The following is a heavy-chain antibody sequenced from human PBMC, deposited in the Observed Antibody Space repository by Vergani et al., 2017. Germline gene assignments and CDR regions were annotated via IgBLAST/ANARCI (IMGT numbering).Heavy chain of an antibody. V-gene: IGHV4-61*02. CDR3: ATRSYDRVDY. J-gene: IGHJ4*02. CDR2: IYSSGIT. D-gene: IGHD3-3*01. CDR1: GGSISSSSYY. Sequence: QVQLQESGPGLVKPSQTLSLTCTVSGGSISSSSYYWNWIRQPAGKGLEWIGRIYSSGITNYNPALKSRVTISIDTSKNQFSLKLNSVTAADTAVYYCATRSYDRVDYWGKGALVTVSS.